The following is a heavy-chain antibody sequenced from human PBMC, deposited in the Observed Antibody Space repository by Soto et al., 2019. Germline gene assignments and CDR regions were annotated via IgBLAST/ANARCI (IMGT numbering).Heavy chain of an antibody. CDR2: ISSGSKTI. J-gene: IGHJ4*02. V-gene: IGHV3-48*02. D-gene: IGHD1-26*01. Sequence: GGSLRLSCAASGFTFSSYSVNWVRQAPGKGLEWVSYISSGSKTIYYADSVKGRFTVSRDNAKNSQYLQMNSLRDEDTAVYYCAREDILGARSFDYWGQGTLVTVSS. CDR3: AREDILGARSFDY. CDR1: GFTFSSYS.